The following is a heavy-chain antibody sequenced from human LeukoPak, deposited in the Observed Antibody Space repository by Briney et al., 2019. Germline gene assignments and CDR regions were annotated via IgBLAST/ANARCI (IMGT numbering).Heavy chain of an antibody. CDR1: GDRVSTNNAA. D-gene: IGHD2-15*01. V-gene: IGHV6-1*01. CDR2: TYYRSKWY. Sequence: SQTLSLTCAISGDRVSTNNAAWSWIRQSPSRGLEWLGRTYYRSKWYNYAGSVKSRMIFKPDTSKNQFSLQLNSVTPEDTAVYYCAREKVVIAATHYYGMDVWGQGTTVTVSS. J-gene: IGHJ6*02. CDR3: AREKVVIAATHYYGMDV.